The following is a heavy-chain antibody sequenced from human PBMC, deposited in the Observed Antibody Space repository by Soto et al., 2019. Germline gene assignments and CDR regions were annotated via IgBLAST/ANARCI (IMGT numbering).Heavy chain of an antibody. CDR1: GGTFNNLA. CDR2: ITPILGAA. J-gene: IGHJ6*02. V-gene: IGHV1-69*11. CDR3: ATDGLITLFGVASAPYAMDV. D-gene: IGHD3-3*01. Sequence: QVQLVQSGAEVKKPGSSVNFSCKASGGTFNNLAINWVRQAPGQGLEWMGGITPILGAANYAQKFQGRVSIVADESTSTVYMDLSSLRSDDTAMYYCATDGLITLFGVASAPYAMDVWGQGTTVTVSS.